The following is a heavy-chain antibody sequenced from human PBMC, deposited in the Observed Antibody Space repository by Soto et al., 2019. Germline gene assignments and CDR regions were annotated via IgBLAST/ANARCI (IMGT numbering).Heavy chain of an antibody. D-gene: IGHD3-10*01. CDR3: ARSSVTMVRGNWFDP. V-gene: IGHV4-31*03. CDR2: IYYSGST. Sequence: QVQLQESGPGLVKPSQTLSLTCTVFGGSISSGGYYWSWIRQHPGKGLEWIGYIYYSGSTYYNPSLKSRVTISVDTSKNQFSLKLSSVTAADTAVYYCARSSVTMVRGNWFDPWGQGTLVTVSS. CDR1: GGSISSGGYY. J-gene: IGHJ5*02.